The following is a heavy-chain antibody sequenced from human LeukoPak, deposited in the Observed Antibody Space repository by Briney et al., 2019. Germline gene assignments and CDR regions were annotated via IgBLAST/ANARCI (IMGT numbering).Heavy chain of an antibody. Sequence: GESLRLSCAASGFIFSSYNMNWVRQAPGKGLEWVSSITSSSTYIYYADSVKGRFTISRDNAKSSLYLQMNSLRAEDTAVYYCARGYSSGLFAGGYFDCWGQGSLVTVSS. CDR3: ARGYSSGLFAGGYFDC. D-gene: IGHD2-15*01. V-gene: IGHV3-21*01. J-gene: IGHJ4*02. CDR1: GFIFSSYN. CDR2: ITSSSTYI.